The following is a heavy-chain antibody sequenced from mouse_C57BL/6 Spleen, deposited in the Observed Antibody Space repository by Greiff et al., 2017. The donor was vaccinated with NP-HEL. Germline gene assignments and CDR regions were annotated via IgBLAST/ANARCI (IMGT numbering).Heavy chain of an antibody. Sequence: QVQLQQPGAELVKPGASVKLSCKASGYTFTSYWMQWVKQRPGQGLEWIGEIDPSDSYTNYNQKFKGKATLTVDTSSSTAYMQLSSLTSDDSAVYYCARAWVLRIYYAMDYWGQGTSVTVSS. CDR1: GYTFTSYW. CDR2: IDPSDSYT. CDR3: ARAWVLRIYYAMDY. D-gene: IGHD2-3*01. V-gene: IGHV1-50*01. J-gene: IGHJ4*01.